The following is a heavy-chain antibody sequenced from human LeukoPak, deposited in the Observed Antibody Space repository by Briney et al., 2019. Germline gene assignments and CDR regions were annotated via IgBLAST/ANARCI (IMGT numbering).Heavy chain of an antibody. CDR3: ARQSGGWYGY. CDR2: IYYSGST. V-gene: IGHV4-39*01. Sequence: SETLSLTCTVSGGSISSSSYYWGWIRQPPGKGLEWIGSIYYSGSTYYNPSLKSRVTISVDTSKNQFSLKLSSVTAADTAVYYCARQSGGWYGYWGQGTLVTVPS. D-gene: IGHD6-19*01. J-gene: IGHJ4*02. CDR1: GGSISSSSYY.